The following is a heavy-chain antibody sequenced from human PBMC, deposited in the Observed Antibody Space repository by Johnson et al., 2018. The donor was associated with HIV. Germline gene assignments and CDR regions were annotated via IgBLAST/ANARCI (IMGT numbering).Heavy chain of an antibody. Sequence: EVQLVESGGGLVKPGGSLRLSCAASGFTFSNAWMSWVRQAPGKGLEWVGRIKSKTDGGTTDYAEPVKGRFTISRDDSKNTLYLQMNSLKTEDTAVYYCTICITMIVVVTTDAFDIWGQGTMVTVSS. CDR1: GFTFSNAW. CDR2: IKSKTDGGTT. D-gene: IGHD3-22*01. V-gene: IGHV3-15*01. CDR3: TICITMIVVVTTDAFDI. J-gene: IGHJ3*02.